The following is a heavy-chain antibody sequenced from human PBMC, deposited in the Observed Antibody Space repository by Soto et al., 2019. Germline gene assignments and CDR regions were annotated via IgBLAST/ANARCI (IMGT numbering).Heavy chain of an antibody. Sequence: SETLSLTCTVPRFSIHSSSFYWVCIRSFPGKGLEWIGSIYYSGNTYYNPSLKSRVTISVDTSKNQFSLKLSSVTAADTAVYYCARSGGGWSYYYYYGMDVWGQGTTVT. CDR1: RFSIHSSSFY. J-gene: IGHJ6*02. D-gene: IGHD6-19*01. CDR2: IYYSGNT. CDR3: ARSGGGWSYYYYYGMDV. V-gene: IGHV4-39*01.